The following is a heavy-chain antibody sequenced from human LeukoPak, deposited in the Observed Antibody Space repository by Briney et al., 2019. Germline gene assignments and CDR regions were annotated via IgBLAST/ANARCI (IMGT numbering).Heavy chain of an antibody. CDR2: IIPIFGTA. CDR1: GNTFSNYG. D-gene: IGHD2-15*01. J-gene: IGHJ6*02. V-gene: IGHV1-69*13. CDR3: ARAGYCSGGSCPNFRYGMDV. Sequence: ASVKVSCKASGNTFSNYGISWVRQAPGQGLEWMGGIIPIFGTANYAQKFQGRVTITADESTSTAYMELSSLRSEDTAVYYCARAGYCSGGSCPNFRYGMDVWGQGTTVTVSS.